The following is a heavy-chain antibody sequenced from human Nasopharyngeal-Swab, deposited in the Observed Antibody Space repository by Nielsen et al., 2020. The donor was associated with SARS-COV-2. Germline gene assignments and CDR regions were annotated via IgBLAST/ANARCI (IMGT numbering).Heavy chain of an antibody. Sequence: GESLKISCAASGFTVSTNYMSWVRQAPGEGLEWVSVIYSGGSTYYADSVKGRFTISRDNSKNTLYLQMNSLRAEDTAVYYCARGPNWGWFGELIGTFDYWGQGTLVTVSS. V-gene: IGHV3-53*01. CDR2: IYSGGST. D-gene: IGHD3-10*01. J-gene: IGHJ4*02. CDR3: ARGPNWGWFGELIGTFDY. CDR1: GFTVSTNY.